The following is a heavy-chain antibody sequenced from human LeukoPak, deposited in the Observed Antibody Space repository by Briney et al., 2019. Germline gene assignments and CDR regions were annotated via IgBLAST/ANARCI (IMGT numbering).Heavy chain of an antibody. J-gene: IGHJ5*02. CDR2: IYYSGST. V-gene: IGHV4-39*07. CDR1: GGSISSSSYY. D-gene: IGHD2-2*01. Sequence: WETLSLTCTVSGGSISSSSYYWGWIRQPPGKGLEWIGSIYYSGSTYYNPSLKSRVTISVDTSKNQFSLKLSSVTAADTAVYYCARAPPIVVVPAATWFDPWGQGTLVTVSS. CDR3: ARAPPIVVVPAATWFDP.